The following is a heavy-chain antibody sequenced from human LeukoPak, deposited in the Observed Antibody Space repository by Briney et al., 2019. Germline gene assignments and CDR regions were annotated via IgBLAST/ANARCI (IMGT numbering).Heavy chain of an antibody. D-gene: IGHD2-2*01. CDR1: GYTFTGYY. V-gene: IGHV1-2*02. CDR3: ARVERVVPAANFDY. Sequence: ASVKVSCKASGYTFTGYYMHWVRQAPGQGLEWMGWINPNSGGTNYAQKFQGRVTMTRDTSISTAYMELSRLRSDDTAVYYCARVERVVPAANFDYWGQGTLVTVSS. J-gene: IGHJ4*02. CDR2: INPNSGGT.